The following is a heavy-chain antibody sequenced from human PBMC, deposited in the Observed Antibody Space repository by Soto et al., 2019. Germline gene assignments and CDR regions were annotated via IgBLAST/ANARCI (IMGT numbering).Heavy chain of an antibody. D-gene: IGHD3-22*01. CDR2: IYYSGST. J-gene: IGHJ4*02. V-gene: IGHV4-31*03. Sequence: QVQLQESGPGLVKPSQTLSLTCTVSGGSISSGGYYWSWIRQHPGKGLEWIGYIYYSGSTYYNPSLKSRVTVSVDTSKNQYSLKLSSVTAADTAVYYCARWAYYDTPKFDYWGQGTLVTVSS. CDR3: ARWAYYDTPKFDY. CDR1: GGSISSGGYY.